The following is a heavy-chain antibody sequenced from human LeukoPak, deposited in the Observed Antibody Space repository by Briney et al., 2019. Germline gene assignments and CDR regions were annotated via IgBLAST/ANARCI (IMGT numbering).Heavy chain of an antibody. CDR2: VSSSGSTI. V-gene: IGHV3-11*01. CDR1: GFTFSDYY. D-gene: IGHD6-19*01. CDR3: AREGYSSGWYLSDPFDY. J-gene: IGHJ4*02. Sequence: PGGSLRLSCAASGFTFSDYYMSWIRQAPGKGLEWVSYVSSSGSTIYYADSVKGRFTISRDNAKNSLYLQMNSLRAEDTAVYYCAREGYSSGWYLSDPFDYWGQGTLVTVSS.